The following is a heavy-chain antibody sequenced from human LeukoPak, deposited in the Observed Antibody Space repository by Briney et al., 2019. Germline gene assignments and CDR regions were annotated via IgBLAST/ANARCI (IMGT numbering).Heavy chain of an antibody. Sequence: ASVKVSCKASGYTFTSYGISWVRQASGQGLEWMGWISAYNGNTNYAQKLQGRVTMTTDTSTSTAYMELRSLRSDDTAVYYCAREKFDILTGYSWSRGMDVWGKGTTVTVSS. CDR2: ISAYNGNT. D-gene: IGHD3-9*01. CDR3: AREKFDILTGYSWSRGMDV. J-gene: IGHJ6*04. V-gene: IGHV1-18*04. CDR1: GYTFTSYG.